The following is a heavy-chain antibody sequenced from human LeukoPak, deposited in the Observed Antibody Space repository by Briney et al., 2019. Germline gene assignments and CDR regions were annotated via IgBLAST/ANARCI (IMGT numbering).Heavy chain of an antibody. V-gene: IGHV1-69*01. CDR2: IIPIFGTA. CDR1: GGTFSSYA. D-gene: IGHD6-6*01. J-gene: IGHJ3*02. Sequence: SVKVSCKASGGTFSSYAISWVRQAPGQGLEWMGGIIPIFGTANYAQKFKGRVTITADESTSTAYMELSSLRSEDTAVYYCAGPYSSFDAFDIWGQGTMVTVSS. CDR3: AGPYSSFDAFDI.